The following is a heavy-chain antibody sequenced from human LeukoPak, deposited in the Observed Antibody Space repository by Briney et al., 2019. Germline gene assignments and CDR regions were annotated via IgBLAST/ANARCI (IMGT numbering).Heavy chain of an antibody. D-gene: IGHD3-22*01. J-gene: IGHJ4*02. CDR2: IYYSGNT. CDR3: ARQDDSSGYYSSYFDY. V-gene: IGHV4-39*01. Sequence: PSETLSLTCTVSGGSISSSSYYWGWIRQPPGKGLEWIGSIYYSGNTYYNPSLKSRVTISVDTSKNQFSLKLSSVTAADTAVYYCARQDDSSGYYSSYFDYWGQGTLVTVSS. CDR1: GGSISSSSYY.